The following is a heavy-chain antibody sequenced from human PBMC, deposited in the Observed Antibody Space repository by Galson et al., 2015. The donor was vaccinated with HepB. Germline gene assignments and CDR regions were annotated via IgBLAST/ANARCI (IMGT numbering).Heavy chain of an antibody. CDR3: ARDPGIAVAGTSAGFDY. Sequence: SLRLSCAASGFTFSDYYMSWIRQAPGKGLEWVSYISSSSSYTNYADSVKGRFTISRDNAKNSLYLQMNSLRAEDTAVYYCARDPGIAVAGTSAGFDYWGQGTLVTVSS. D-gene: IGHD6-19*01. V-gene: IGHV3-11*06. CDR1: GFTFSDYY. CDR2: ISSSSSYT. J-gene: IGHJ4*02.